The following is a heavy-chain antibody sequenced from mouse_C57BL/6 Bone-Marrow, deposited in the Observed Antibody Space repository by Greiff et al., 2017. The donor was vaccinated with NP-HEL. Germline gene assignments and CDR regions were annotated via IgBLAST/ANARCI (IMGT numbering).Heavy chain of an antibody. CDR1: GYTFTSYW. J-gene: IGHJ2*01. Sequence: VQLQQPGAELVKPGASVKLSCKASGYTFTSYWMHWVKQRPGQGLEWIGMIHPNSGSTNYKEKFKSKATLTVDKTSSTAYMQLSSLTSEDSAVYYSARSRASYYPYFDYWGKGTTLTVSS. CDR2: IHPNSGST. D-gene: IGHD2-1*01. CDR3: ARSRASYYPYFDY. V-gene: IGHV1-64*01.